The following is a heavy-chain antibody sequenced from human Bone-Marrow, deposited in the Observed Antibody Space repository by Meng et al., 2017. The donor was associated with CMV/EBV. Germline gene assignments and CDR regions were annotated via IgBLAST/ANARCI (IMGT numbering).Heavy chain of an antibody. CDR3: AKGGPSTIVATMPIDY. CDR1: FTFSSYG. Sequence: FTFSSYGMHWVRQAPGKGLEWVAVISYDGSNKYYADSVKGRFTISRDNSKNTLYLQMNSLRAEDTAVYYCAKGGPSTIVATMPIDYWGQGTLVTVSS. V-gene: IGHV3-30*18. D-gene: IGHD5-12*01. J-gene: IGHJ4*02. CDR2: ISYDGSNK.